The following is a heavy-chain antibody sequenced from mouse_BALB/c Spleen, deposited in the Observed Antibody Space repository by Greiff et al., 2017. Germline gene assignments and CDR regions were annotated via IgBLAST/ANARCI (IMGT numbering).Heavy chain of an antibody. V-gene: IGHV1-77*01. D-gene: IGHD2-4*01. CDR3: ATWYDYDKDAMDY. J-gene: IGHJ4*01. Sequence: VKLQESGAELARPGASVKLSCKASGYTFTDYYINWVKQRTGQGLEWIGEIYPGSGNTYYNEKFKGKATLTADKSSSTAYMQLSSLTSEDSAVYFCATWYDYDKDAMDYWGQGTSVTVSS. CDR2: IYPGSGNT. CDR1: GYTFTDYY.